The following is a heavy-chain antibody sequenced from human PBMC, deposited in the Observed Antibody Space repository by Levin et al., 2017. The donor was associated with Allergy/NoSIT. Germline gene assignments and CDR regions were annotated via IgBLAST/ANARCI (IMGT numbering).Heavy chain of an antibody. CDR3: ARGAPWKLGYYFDY. CDR2: IYHSGNT. Sequence: SETLSLTCAVSGGSISSGAYSWSWIRQPPGKGLEWIGYIYHSGNTFYNPSLRSRVSLSVDTSKNQFSLRLNSVAAADTAVYFCARGAPWKLGYYFDYWGQGSLVTVSS. D-gene: IGHD2-15*01. J-gene: IGHJ4*02. V-gene: IGHV4-30-2*01. CDR1: GGSISSGAYS.